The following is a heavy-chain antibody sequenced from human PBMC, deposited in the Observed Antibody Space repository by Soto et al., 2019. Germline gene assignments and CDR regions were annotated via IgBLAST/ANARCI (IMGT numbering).Heavy chain of an antibody. Sequence: ASVKVSCKASGYTFTSYGISWLRQAPGQGLEWMGWISAYNGNTNYAQKLQGRVTMTTDTPTSTAYMELRSLRSDDTAVYYCARSGILGFSPKRTPRRNQFDPWGQGTLVTVS. J-gene: IGHJ5*02. CDR1: GYTFTSYG. V-gene: IGHV1-18*04. CDR2: ISAYNGNT. D-gene: IGHD2-21*02. CDR3: ARSGILGFSPKRTPRRNQFDP.